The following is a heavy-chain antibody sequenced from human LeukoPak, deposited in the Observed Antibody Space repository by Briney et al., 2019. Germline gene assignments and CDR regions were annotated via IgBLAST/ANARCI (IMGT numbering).Heavy chain of an antibody. D-gene: IGHD3-16*01. V-gene: IGHV3-23*01. Sequence: GGSLRLSCAASGFTFTSHAMSWVRQAPGKGLDWVSAISGSGATTYYADSVKGRFTISRDNSKNTQYLQMNSLRAEDTAVYYCAKDLRFGSPNLFDYWGQGTLVTVSS. CDR1: GFTFTSHA. CDR2: ISGSGATT. J-gene: IGHJ4*02. CDR3: AKDLRFGSPNLFDY.